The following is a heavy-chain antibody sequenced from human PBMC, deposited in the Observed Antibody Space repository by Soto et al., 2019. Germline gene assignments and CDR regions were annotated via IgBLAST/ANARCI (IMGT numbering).Heavy chain of an antibody. V-gene: IGHV4-39*01. Sequence: SETLSLTCTVSGDSISSSPYYWGWIRQPPGKGLEWIGSIYNSGSTYYNPSLKSRVTISVDTSKNQFSLKLNSVTAADTAVYYCARHAFYGPPYGDYYASEADYWGQGSLVTVS. CDR2: IYNSGST. J-gene: IGHJ4*02. D-gene: IGHD4-17*01. CDR1: GDSISSSPYY. CDR3: ARHAFYGPPYGDYYASEADY.